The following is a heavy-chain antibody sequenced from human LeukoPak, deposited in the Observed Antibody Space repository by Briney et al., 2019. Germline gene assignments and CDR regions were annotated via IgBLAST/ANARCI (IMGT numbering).Heavy chain of an antibody. CDR3: ARVLQQLARPSDY. D-gene: IGHD6-13*01. V-gene: IGHV3-74*01. J-gene: IGHJ4*02. CDR1: GLTFSSYW. CDR2: INSDGSST. Sequence: GGSLRLSCAASGLTFSSYWMHWVRQAPGKGLVWVSRINSDGSSTSYADSVKGRFTISRDNAKNTLYLQMNSLRAEDTAVYYCARVLQQLARPSDYWGQGTLVTVSS.